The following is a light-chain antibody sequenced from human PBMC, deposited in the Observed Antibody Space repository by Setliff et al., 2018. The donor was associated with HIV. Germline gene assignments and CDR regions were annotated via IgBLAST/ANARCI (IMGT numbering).Light chain of an antibody. CDR2: TNN. CDR1: NSTIGSNS. Sequence: QSVLTQPPSASGTPGQRVTISCSCGNSTIGSNSVSCYRHLPGTAPKLLMHTNNQRPSGVPDRFSGSKSGTSASLAIRGLQSEDEVDDYCETWDANLNGWVFGGGTKVTVL. J-gene: IGLJ3*02. CDR3: ETWDANLNGWV. V-gene: IGLV1-44*01.